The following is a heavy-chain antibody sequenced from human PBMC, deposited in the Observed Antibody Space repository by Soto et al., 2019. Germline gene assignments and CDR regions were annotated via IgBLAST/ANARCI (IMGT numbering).Heavy chain of an antibody. J-gene: IGHJ6*02. V-gene: IGHV3-23*01. D-gene: IGHD1-1*01. CDR3: AKDLRPNDYYDYYGMDV. CDR1: GFTFSSYA. CDR2: ISGSGGST. Sequence: EVQLLESGGGLVQPGGSLRLSCAASGFTFSSYAMSWVRQAPGKGLEWVSAISGSGGSTYYADSVKGRFTISRDKSKNTLYVQMNSLRAEDTAVYYCAKDLRPNDYYDYYGMDVWGQGTTVTVSS.